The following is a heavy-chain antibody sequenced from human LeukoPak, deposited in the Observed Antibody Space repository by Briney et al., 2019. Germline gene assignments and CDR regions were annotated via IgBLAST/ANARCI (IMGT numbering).Heavy chain of an antibody. Sequence: SVNVSCKASGGTFSSYAISWVRQAPGQGLEWMGGIIPIFGTANYAQKFQGRVTITADESTSTAYMELSSLRSEDTAVYYCARSRYYDILTASSWFDPWGQGTLVTVSS. CDR1: GGTFSSYA. V-gene: IGHV1-69*13. CDR2: IIPIFGTA. D-gene: IGHD3-9*01. J-gene: IGHJ5*02. CDR3: ARSRYYDILTASSWFDP.